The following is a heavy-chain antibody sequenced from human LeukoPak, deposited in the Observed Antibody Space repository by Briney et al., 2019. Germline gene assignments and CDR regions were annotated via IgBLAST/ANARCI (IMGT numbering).Heavy chain of an antibody. CDR3: ARDPGDYYDSSGSFDY. CDR2: MSNTGSLI. J-gene: IGHJ4*02. Sequence: GGSLRLSCAASGFTFSDYYMSWIRQAPGKGLEWVSYMSNTGSLIYYADSVKGRFTISRDNSKKSLYLQMNSLRVEDTAVYFCARDPGDYYDSSGSFDYWGQGTLATVSS. CDR1: GFTFSDYY. D-gene: IGHD3-22*01. V-gene: IGHV3-11*01.